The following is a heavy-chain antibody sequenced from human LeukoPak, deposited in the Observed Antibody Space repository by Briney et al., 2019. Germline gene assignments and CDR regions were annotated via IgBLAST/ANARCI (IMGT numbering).Heavy chain of an antibody. CDR2: IYYSGST. CDR1: GGSISSYY. V-gene: IGHV4-59*01. Sequence: SETLSLTCTVSGGSISSYYWSWIRQPPGKGLEWIGYIYYSGSTNYNSSLKSRVTISVDTSKNQFSLKLSSVTAADTAVYYCARDVAAGSSHFDYWGQGTLVTVSS. CDR3: ARDVAAGSSHFDY. J-gene: IGHJ4*02. D-gene: IGHD6-13*01.